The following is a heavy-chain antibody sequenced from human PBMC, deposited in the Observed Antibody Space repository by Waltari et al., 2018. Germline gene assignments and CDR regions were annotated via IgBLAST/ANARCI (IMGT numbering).Heavy chain of an antibody. V-gene: IGHV4-34*01. D-gene: IGHD6-13*01. J-gene: IGHJ6*02. CDR3: ARVRAAAGRGAYYYYYGMDV. Sequence: QVQLQQWGAGLLKPSETLSLTCAVYGGSFSGYYWSWIRQPPGKGLEWIGEINHSGSTNYNPSLKSRVTISVDTSKNQFSLKLSSVTAADTAVYYCARVRAAAGRGAYYYYYGMDVWGQGTTVIVSS. CDR1: GGSFSGYY. CDR2: INHSGST.